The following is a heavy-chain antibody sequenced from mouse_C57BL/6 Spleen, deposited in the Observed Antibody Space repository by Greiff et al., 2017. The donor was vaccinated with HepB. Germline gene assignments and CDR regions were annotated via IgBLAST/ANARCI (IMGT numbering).Heavy chain of an antibody. D-gene: IGHD2-4*01. CDR1: GYAFTNYL. CDR3: ARTLYDYDRYYFDY. CDR2: INPGSGGT. Sequence: QVQLQQSGAELVRPGTSVKVSCKASGYAFTNYLIEWVKQRPGQGLEWIGVINPGSGGTNYNEKFKGKATLTADKSSSTAYMQLSSLTSEDSAVYFCARTLYDYDRYYFDYWGQGTTLTVSS. V-gene: IGHV1-54*01. J-gene: IGHJ2*01.